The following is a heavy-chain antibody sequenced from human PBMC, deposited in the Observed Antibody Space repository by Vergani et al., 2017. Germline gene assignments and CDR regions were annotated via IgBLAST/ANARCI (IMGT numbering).Heavy chain of an antibody. J-gene: IGHJ5*02. Sequence: QVQLQESGPGLVKPSETLSLTCAVSGYSISSGYYWGWIRQSPGKGLEWIGSIYHSGSTYYNPSLKSRVTISVDTSKNQFSLKLSSVTAADTAVYYCARSPTGYSSGWYGNWFDPWGQGTLVTVSS. CDR2: IYHSGST. D-gene: IGHD6-19*01. V-gene: IGHV4-38-2*01. CDR1: GYSISSGYY. CDR3: ARSPTGYSSGWYGNWFDP.